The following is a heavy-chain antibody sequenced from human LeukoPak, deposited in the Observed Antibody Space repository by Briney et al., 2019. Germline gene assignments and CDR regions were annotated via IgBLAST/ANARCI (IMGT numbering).Heavy chain of an antibody. V-gene: IGHV4-34*01. J-gene: IGHJ6*03. CDR1: GGSFSGYY. CDR2: INHSGST. CDR3: ARVVTIFGVELRPSMDV. Sequence: SETLSLTCAVYGGSFSGYYWSWIRQPPGKGLEWIGEINHSGSTNYNPSLKSRVTISVDTSKNQFSLKLSSVTAADTAVYYCARVVTIFGVELRPSMDVWGKGTTVTVSS. D-gene: IGHD3-3*01.